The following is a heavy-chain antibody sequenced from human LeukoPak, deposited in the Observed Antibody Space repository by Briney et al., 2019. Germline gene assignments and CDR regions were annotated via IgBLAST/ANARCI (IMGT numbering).Heavy chain of an antibody. CDR2: ISSSSSYI. CDR1: GFTFSSYS. D-gene: IGHD5-18*01. CDR3: ARGQTAMVTGDFDY. Sequence: GGSLRLSCAASGFTFSSYSMNWVRQAPGKGLEWVSSISSSSSYIYYADSVKGRFTISRDNAKNSLYLQMNSLRAEDTALYYCARGQTAMVTGDFDYWGQGTLVTLSS. V-gene: IGHV3-21*01. J-gene: IGHJ4*02.